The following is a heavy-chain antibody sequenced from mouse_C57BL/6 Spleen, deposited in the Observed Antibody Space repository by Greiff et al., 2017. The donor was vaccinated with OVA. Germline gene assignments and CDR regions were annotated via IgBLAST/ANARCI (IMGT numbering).Heavy chain of an antibody. CDR3: ARRGDDDSERMDY. V-gene: IGHV1-61*01. CDR1: GYTFTSYW. D-gene: IGHD2-4*01. J-gene: IGHJ4*01. Sequence: QVQLQQPGAELVRPGSSVKLSCKASGYTFTSYWLDWVKQRPGQGLEWIGNIYPSDSETHYNQKFKDKATLTVDKSSSTAYMQLSSLTSEDSAVYYCARRGDDDSERMDYWGQGTSVTVSS. CDR2: IYPSDSET.